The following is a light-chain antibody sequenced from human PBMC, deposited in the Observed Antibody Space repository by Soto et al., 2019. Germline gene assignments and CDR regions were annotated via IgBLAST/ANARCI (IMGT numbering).Light chain of an antibody. V-gene: IGKV3-11*01. CDR2: DAS. CDR1: QSVYTY. Sequence: EIVLTQSPATLSMSPGERATLSCRASQSVYTYLAWYQQKPGQAPRLLIYDASNRATGIPARFSGSGSGTDFTLTIGSLEPEDFAVYYCQQYLSTPPTFGQGTNLEIK. CDR3: QQYLSTPPT. J-gene: IGKJ2*01.